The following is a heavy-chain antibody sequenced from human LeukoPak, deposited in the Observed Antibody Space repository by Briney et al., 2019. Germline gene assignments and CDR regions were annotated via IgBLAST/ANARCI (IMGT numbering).Heavy chain of an antibody. V-gene: IGHV3-23*01. CDR3: AKNIGGFDY. CDR2: FSASDGSR. D-gene: IGHD4-23*01. Sequence: PGGSLRLSCAASGFTFSSYAMSWVRQAPGEGLEWVSGFSASDGSRYYADSVKGRFTISRDNSKNTLYLQMNSLRAEDTAVYYCAKNIGGFDYWGQGTLVTVSS. CDR1: GFTFSSYA. J-gene: IGHJ4*02.